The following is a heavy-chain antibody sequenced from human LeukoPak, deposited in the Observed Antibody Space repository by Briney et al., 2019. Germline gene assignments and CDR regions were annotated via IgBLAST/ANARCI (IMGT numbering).Heavy chain of an antibody. CDR3: ARAGYCSSTTCYDWFDL. J-gene: IGHJ5*02. Sequence: ASVKVSCKASGYTFTGYYMHWVRRAPGQGLEWMGWINPNSGGTNYAQKFQGRVTMTRDTSISTAYMELSRLRSDDTAVYYCARAGYCSSTTCYDWFDLWGQGTLVTVSS. CDR2: INPNSGGT. V-gene: IGHV1-2*02. D-gene: IGHD2-2*03. CDR1: GYTFTGYY.